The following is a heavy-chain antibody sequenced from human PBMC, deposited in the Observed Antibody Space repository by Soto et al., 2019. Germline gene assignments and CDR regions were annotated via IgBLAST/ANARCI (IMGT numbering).Heavy chain of an antibody. CDR3: AKDRGGSGAFDI. J-gene: IGHJ3*02. CDR2: ISPAGSSI. D-gene: IGHD3-10*01. Sequence: EGQLVEFGGGLVKPGGSLRLSCAASGFSFSIYSYNWVRQAPRKGLEWLSYISPAGSSIYYADSVKGRFTISRDSARDSVYLQMNSLRAEDTAVYYCAKDRGGSGAFDIWGQGTMVTVSS. V-gene: IGHV3-48*01. CDR1: GFSFSIYS.